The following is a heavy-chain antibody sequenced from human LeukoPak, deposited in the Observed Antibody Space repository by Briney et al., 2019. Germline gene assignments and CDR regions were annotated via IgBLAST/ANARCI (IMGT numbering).Heavy chain of an antibody. CDR2: INHSGST. CDR3: ARGSLMITFGGVIVNFRATRTGFDP. J-gene: IGHJ5*02. Sequence: PSETLSLTCAVYGGSFSGYYWSWIRQPPGKGLEWIGEINHSGSTNYNPSLKSRVTISVDTSKNQFSLKLSSVTAADTAVYYCARGSLMITFGGVIVNFRATRTGFDPWGQGTLVTVSS. D-gene: IGHD3-16*02. CDR1: GGSFSGYY. V-gene: IGHV4-34*01.